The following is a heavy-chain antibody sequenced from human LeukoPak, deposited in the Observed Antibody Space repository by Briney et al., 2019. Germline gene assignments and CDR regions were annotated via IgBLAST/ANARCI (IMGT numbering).Heavy chain of an antibody. J-gene: IGHJ4*02. CDR1: GFTFSSYA. CDR3: ASNQNGYCSGGSCSDY. CDR2: ISSSSSYI. V-gene: IGHV3-21*01. D-gene: IGHD2-15*01. Sequence: GGSLRLSCAASGFTFSSYAMSWVRQAPGKGLEWVSSISSSSSYIYYADSVKGRFTISRDNAKNSLYLQMNSLRAEDTAVYYCASNQNGYCSGGSCSDYWGQGTLVTVSS.